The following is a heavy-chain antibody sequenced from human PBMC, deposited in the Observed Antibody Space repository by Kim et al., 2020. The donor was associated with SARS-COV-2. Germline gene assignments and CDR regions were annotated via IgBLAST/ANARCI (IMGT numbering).Heavy chain of an antibody. CDR2: IWFDGSIK. CDR1: GFSFSSYA. V-gene: IGHV3-33*01. Sequence: GGSLRLSCSASGFSFSSYAMHWVRQAPGKGLERVAVIWFDGSIKYYADSVKGRFTISRDNSKNTLYMQMNSLRAEDTAVYYCARIAGYSSGWYYIDYWGQGTLVTVSS. CDR3: ARIAGYSSGWYYIDY. D-gene: IGHD6-19*01. J-gene: IGHJ4*02.